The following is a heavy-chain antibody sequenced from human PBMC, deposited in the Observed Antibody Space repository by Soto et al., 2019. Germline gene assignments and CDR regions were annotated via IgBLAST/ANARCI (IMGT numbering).Heavy chain of an antibody. CDR2: IIPIFDTT. CDR3: AIPLRAFWRGYYYFDQ. CDR1: GGIFSSYA. J-gene: IGHJ4*02. D-gene: IGHD3-3*01. Sequence: QVQLVQSGAELKKPGSSVKVSCKASGGIFSSYAISWVRQAPGQGLEWMGGIIPIFDTTNYAQKFQGRVTITADESTSTAYMELSSLRSEDTAVYYCAIPLRAFWRGYYYFDQWGQGTLVTVSS. V-gene: IGHV1-69*12.